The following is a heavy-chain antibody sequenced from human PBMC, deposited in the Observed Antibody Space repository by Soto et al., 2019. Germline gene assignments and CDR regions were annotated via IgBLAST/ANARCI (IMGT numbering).Heavy chain of an antibody. J-gene: IGHJ4*02. D-gene: IGHD6-25*01. Sequence: QVQLVQSGAEVKKPGASVKVSCKASGYTFTDYYLHWVRQAPGQGLEWMGWINPNSGGTNYAHKFQGRVTMTRNTSINTAYMEQNSLRYDDTAVFYCARDYSRGNYGDYWGQGTLVTVSS. V-gene: IGHV1-2*02. CDR3: ARDYSRGNYGDY. CDR2: INPNSGGT. CDR1: GYTFTDYY.